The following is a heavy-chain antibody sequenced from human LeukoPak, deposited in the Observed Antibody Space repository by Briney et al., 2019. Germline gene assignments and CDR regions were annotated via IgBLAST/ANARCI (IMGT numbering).Heavy chain of an antibody. CDR3: ASSLRYFDWLLSELFDY. Sequence: GGSLRLSCAASGFTVSSNYMNWVRQAPGKGLEWVSAISGSGGSTYYADSVKGRFTISRDNSKNTLYLQMNSLRAEDTAVYYCASSLRYFDWLLSELFDYWGQGTLVTVSS. D-gene: IGHD3-9*01. J-gene: IGHJ4*02. V-gene: IGHV3-23*01. CDR1: GFTVSSNY. CDR2: ISGSGGST.